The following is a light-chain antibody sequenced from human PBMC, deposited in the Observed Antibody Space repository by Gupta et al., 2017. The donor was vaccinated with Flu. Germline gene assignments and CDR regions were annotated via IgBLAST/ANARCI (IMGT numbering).Light chain of an antibody. CDR1: NIATKP. J-gene: IGLJ3*02. CDR2: EDS. Sequence: YVLTHPPSVSVAPGQTARITCGGPNIATKPVHWYQKKPGPAPVLVVYEDSDRPSGIPERFSGSNPGNTATLTISRVEVGDEADYYCPSWDSSGPRWVFGGGTKLTVL. V-gene: IGLV3-21*02. CDR3: PSWDSSGPRWV.